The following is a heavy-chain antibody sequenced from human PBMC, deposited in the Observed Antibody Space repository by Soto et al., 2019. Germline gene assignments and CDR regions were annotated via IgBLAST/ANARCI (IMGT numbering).Heavy chain of an antibody. Sequence: PSEPLSLTCAVSGGSISSGGYSWSWIRQPPGQGLEWIGYIHDSGSTKYNPSLKSRVTISVDTSKKQFSLKLSSVTAADTAVYYCARDLGYSGYDIKFNYNGMDVWGQGTRVTVSS. CDR2: IHDSGST. D-gene: IGHD5-12*01. V-gene: IGHV4-61*08. J-gene: IGHJ6*01. CDR1: GGSISSGGYS. CDR3: ARDLGYSGYDIKFNYNGMDV.